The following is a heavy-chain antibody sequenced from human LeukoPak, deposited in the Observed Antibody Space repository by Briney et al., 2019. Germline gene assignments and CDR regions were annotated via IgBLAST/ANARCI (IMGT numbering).Heavy chain of an antibody. V-gene: IGHV3-7*05. CDR2: INQDGGED. Sequence: PGGSLRLSCAAFGCNFGSYWMNWVRQAPGKGLEWVANINQDGGEDYYVDSVKGRFTISRDNAKNSLYLQMNSLRVEDTAVYYCARDTGSGYGDFDYWGQGTLVTVSS. CDR1: GCNFGSYW. D-gene: IGHD5-12*01. CDR3: ARDTGSGYGDFDY. J-gene: IGHJ4*02.